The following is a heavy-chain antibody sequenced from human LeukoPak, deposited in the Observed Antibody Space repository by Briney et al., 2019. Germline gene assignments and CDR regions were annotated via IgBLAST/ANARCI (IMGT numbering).Heavy chain of an antibody. V-gene: IGHV3-9*01. Sequence: GGSLRLSCAASGFTFDDYAMHWVRQAPGKGLEWVSGISWNSGSIGYADSVKGRFTISRDNAKSSLYLQMNSLRAEDTALYYCAKGVLYNSSWPFDYWGQGTLVTVSS. CDR3: AKGVLYNSSWPFDY. CDR1: GFTFDDYA. CDR2: ISWNSGSI. D-gene: IGHD6-13*01. J-gene: IGHJ4*02.